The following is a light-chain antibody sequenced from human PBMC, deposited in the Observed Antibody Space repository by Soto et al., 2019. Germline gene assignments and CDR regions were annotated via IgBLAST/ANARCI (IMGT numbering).Light chain of an antibody. CDR2: DAS. CDR3: QQRSNWPRT. Sequence: EIVLTQSPATLYLSPGERATLSCRASQSVSSYLAWYQQKPGQAPRLLIYDASNRATGIPARFSGSGSGTDFTLTSSSLEPEDCAVYYCQQRSNWPRTFGPGTKVDI. J-gene: IGKJ3*01. CDR1: QSVSSY. V-gene: IGKV3-11*01.